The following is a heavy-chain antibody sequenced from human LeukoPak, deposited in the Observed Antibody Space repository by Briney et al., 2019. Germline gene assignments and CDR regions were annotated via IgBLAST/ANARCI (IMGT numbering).Heavy chain of an antibody. V-gene: IGHV4-59*08. Sequence: PSETLSLTCTVSGGSISSYYWSWIRQPPGKGLEWIGYIYYSGSTNYNPSLKSRVTISVDTSKNQFSLKLSSVTAADTAVYYCARHPRPDMVPTTWFDPWGQGTLVTVSS. CDR1: GGSISSYY. J-gene: IGHJ5*02. CDR2: IYYSGST. D-gene: IGHD2-15*01. CDR3: ARHPRPDMVPTTWFDP.